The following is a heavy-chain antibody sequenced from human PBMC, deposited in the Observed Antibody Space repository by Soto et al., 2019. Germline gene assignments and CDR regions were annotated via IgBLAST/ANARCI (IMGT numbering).Heavy chain of an antibody. D-gene: IGHD3-10*01. CDR3: AREGVLWFGEGPIWFDP. V-gene: IGHV1-18*04. J-gene: IGHJ5*02. Sequence: QVQLVQSGAEVKKPGASVKVSCKASGYTFTSYGISWVRQAPGQGLEWMGWISAYNGNTNYAQKLQGRVNMTTDTSTSTADMGLRSLRSDDTAVYYCAREGVLWFGEGPIWFDPWGQGTLVTVSS. CDR2: ISAYNGNT. CDR1: GYTFTSYG.